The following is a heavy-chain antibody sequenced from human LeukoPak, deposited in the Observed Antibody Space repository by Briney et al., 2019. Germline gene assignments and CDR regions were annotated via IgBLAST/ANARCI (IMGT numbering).Heavy chain of an antibody. D-gene: IGHD4-17*01. CDR2: IQGKNEGGTT. Sequence: GGSLRLSCTASEFIFSNAWMSWVRQAPGKGLEWVGRIQGKNEGGTTDYAAPVKGRFSISRDDSKNTLYLQMNSLKSEDTAVYYCTKDDPVTVTFLGDYYYGMDVWGQGTTVTVSS. CDR3: TKDDPVTVTFLGDYYYGMDV. CDR1: EFIFSNAW. V-gene: IGHV3-15*01. J-gene: IGHJ6*02.